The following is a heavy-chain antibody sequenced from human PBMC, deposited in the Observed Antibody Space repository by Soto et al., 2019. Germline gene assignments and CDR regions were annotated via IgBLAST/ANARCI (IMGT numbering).Heavy chain of an antibody. CDR2: IYYSGST. J-gene: IGHJ5*02. CDR1: GGSIISYY. V-gene: IGHV4-59*01. Sequence: AETLSLTCTVSGGSIISYYWSWIRQPPGKGLEWIGYIYYSGSTNYNASVKSRFTISVDTSKNQFSLKLSSVTAADTAVYYCARDEWIVRGVIPHWFDPWGQGTLVTVSS. CDR3: ARDEWIVRGVIPHWFDP. D-gene: IGHD3-10*02.